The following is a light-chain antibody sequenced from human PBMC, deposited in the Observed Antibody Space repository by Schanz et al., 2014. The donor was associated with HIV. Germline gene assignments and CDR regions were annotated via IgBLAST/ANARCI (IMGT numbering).Light chain of an antibody. V-gene: IGLV2-14*02. CDR2: DVS. CDR1: SSDVGGYNL. CDR3: AAWDDSLNGVV. Sequence: QSALTQPASVSGSPGQSITTSCTGTSSDVGGYNLVSWYQQHPGKAPKIMIYDVSNRPSGVSNRFSGSKSGSTASLTISGLQAEDEADYYCAAWDDSLNGVVFGGGTKLTVL. J-gene: IGLJ2*01.